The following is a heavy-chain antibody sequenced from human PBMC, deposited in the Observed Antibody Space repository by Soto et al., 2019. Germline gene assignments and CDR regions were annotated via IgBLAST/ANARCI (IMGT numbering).Heavy chain of an antibody. D-gene: IGHD3-10*01. CDR1: GGTFSSYA. V-gene: IGHV1-69*13. J-gene: IGHJ4*02. CDR3: AREGDRDRADY. Sequence: PSVKVSCKASGGTFSSYAISWVRQAPGQGFEWMGGIIPIFGTANYAQKFQGRVTITADESTSTAYMELSSLRSEDTAVYYCAREGDRDRADYWGQGTLVTVSS. CDR2: IIPIFGTA.